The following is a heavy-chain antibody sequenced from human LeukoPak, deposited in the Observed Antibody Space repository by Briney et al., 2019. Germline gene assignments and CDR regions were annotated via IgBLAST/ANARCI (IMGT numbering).Heavy chain of an antibody. V-gene: IGHV4-59*07. CDR3: GRYDPGGYGWLDP. CDR1: GGSISSYY. J-gene: IGHJ5*02. Sequence: SDTLSLTCSVSGGSISSYYWSWLRQPPGKGLEWIGYIYYSGSTNYNPSLTSRVTISVDTSKNQFSLKLSSMTAAPTAVYYCGRYDPGGYGWLDPWGQGTLVTVSS. D-gene: IGHD3-16*01. CDR2: IYYSGST.